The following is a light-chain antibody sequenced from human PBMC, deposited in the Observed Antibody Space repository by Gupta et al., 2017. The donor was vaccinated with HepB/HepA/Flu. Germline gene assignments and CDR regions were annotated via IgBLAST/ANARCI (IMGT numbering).Light chain of an antibody. J-gene: IGKJ3*01. CDR2: DAS. CDR3: RQSESTAIT. V-gene: IGKV1-39*01. Sequence: DIQMTQSPSSLSASVGDRVTITCRASQSISSYLNRYQQKPGKAPKLLIYDASRLQSGVLSLIRGSGSASDITLTISRRQLEDFATYYSRQSESTAITYGDGTKVDIQ. CDR1: QSISSY.